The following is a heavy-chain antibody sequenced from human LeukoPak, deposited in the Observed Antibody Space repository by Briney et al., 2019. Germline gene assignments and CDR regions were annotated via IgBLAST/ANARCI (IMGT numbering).Heavy chain of an antibody. CDR2: IIPIFGTA. Sequence: SVKVSCKASGGTFSSYAISWVRQAPGQGLEWMGGIIPIFGTANYAQKFQGRVTITADESTSTAYMELSSLRSEDTAVYYCARQEGKGYYDSSGYYLWYFDYWGQGTLVTVSS. CDR3: ARQEGKGYYDSSGYYLWYFDY. V-gene: IGHV1-69*13. D-gene: IGHD3-22*01. CDR1: GGTFSSYA. J-gene: IGHJ4*02.